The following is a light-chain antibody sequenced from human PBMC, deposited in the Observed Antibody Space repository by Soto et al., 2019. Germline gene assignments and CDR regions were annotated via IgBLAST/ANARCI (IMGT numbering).Light chain of an antibody. V-gene: IGKV3-20*01. CDR2: GAS. CDR1: QSVRSSY. Sequence: EIVLTQSPGTLSLSPGERATLSCRASQSVRSSYLAWYQQKPGQAPRLLIYGASSRATGIPDRFSGSGSGTDFSLTISRLEPEDFAVYYCQHYVSSLFTVGPGTKVDIK. CDR3: QHYVSSLFT. J-gene: IGKJ3*01.